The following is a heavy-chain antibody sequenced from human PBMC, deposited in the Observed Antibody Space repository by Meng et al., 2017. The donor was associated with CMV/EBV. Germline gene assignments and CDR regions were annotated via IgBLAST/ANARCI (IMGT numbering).Heavy chain of an antibody. CDR2: IIPIFGTA. D-gene: IGHD3-3*01. J-gene: IGHJ4*02. CDR1: GGTFSSYA. Sequence: SVTVSCKASGGTFSSYAISWVRQAPGQGLEWMGGIIPIFGTANYAQKFQGRVTITTDESTSTAYMELSSLRSEDTAVYYCVFSVSPTFDYWGQGTLVTVSS. CDR3: VFSVSPTFDY. V-gene: IGHV1-69*05.